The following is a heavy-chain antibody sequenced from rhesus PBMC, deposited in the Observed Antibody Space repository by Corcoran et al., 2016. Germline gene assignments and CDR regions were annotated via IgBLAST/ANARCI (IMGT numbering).Heavy chain of an antibody. CDR3: ARGGGGSYYYVFFDY. V-gene: IGHV4S9*01. J-gene: IGHJ4*01. Sequence: QVQLQESGPGLVKPSETLSLTCAVSGGSISDYYYWNWIRPPPGKGLEWIGNIYGNSASTYSNPSLKSRVTISKDTSKNQFFLKLSSVTAADTAVYYCARGGGGSYYYVFFDYWGQGVLVTVSS. CDR2: IYGNSAST. D-gene: IGHD3-16*01. CDR1: GGSISDYYY.